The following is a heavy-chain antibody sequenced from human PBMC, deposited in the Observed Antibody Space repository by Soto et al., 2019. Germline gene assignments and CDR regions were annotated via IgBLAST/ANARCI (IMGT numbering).Heavy chain of an antibody. CDR3: ARDGPDYYDSSGYYYFFDY. Sequence: SETLSLTCTVSGGSVSSGSYYWSWIRQPPGKGLEWIGYIYYSGSTNYNPSLKSRVTISVDTSKNQFSLKLSSVTAADTAVYYCARDGPDYYDSSGYYYFFDYWGQGTLVTVSS. J-gene: IGHJ4*02. V-gene: IGHV4-61*01. CDR2: IYYSGST. CDR1: GGSVSSGSYY. D-gene: IGHD3-22*01.